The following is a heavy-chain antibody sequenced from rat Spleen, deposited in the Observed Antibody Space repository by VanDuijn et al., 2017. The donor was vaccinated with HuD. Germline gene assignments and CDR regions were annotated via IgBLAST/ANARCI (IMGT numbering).Heavy chain of an antibody. CDR3: ARNGHTEGIDWFAY. Sequence: EVQLVESGGGLVQPGRSLKLSCAASGFTFSDYYMAWVRQAPKKGLEWVASISYEGSSTYYGDSVKGRFTISRDNAKSTLYLQMNSLRSEDTATYYCARNGHTEGIDWFAYWGQGTLVTVSS. J-gene: IGHJ3*01. V-gene: IGHV5-22*01. CDR1: GFTFSDYY. D-gene: IGHD1-11*01. CDR2: ISYEGSST.